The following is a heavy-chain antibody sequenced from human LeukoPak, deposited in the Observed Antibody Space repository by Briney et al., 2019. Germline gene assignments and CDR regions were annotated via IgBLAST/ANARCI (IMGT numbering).Heavy chain of an antibody. CDR1: GYTFTDYV. Sequence: ASVKVSCKASGYTFTDYVIHWVRQAPGQRLEWIGWISTGCANRKYSQKFQGRVTFTRDTSASIVYMDLSSLRSEDTALYYCARNRGSYLVPYWGQGTLVTVSS. CDR2: ISTGCANR. D-gene: IGHD1-26*01. J-gene: IGHJ4*02. CDR3: ARNRGSYLVPY. V-gene: IGHV1-3*04.